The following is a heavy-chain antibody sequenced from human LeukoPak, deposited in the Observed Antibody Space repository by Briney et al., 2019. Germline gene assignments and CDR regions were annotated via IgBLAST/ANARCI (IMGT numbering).Heavy chain of an antibody. Sequence: GGSLRLSCAASGVTVSSNYMSWVRQAPGKGLEWVSLLYSSGTTHYAGSVKGRFTISGDNSKNTLYLQMNSLRAEDTAVYYCARDKTYFDYWGRGTLVTVSS. CDR2: LYSSGTT. CDR3: ARDKTYFDY. V-gene: IGHV3-53*01. J-gene: IGHJ4*02. CDR1: GVTVSSNY.